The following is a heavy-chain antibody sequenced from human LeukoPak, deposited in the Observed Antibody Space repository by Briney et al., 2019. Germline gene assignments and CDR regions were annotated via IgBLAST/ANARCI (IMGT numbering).Heavy chain of an antibody. CDR1: NGAFTGYY. J-gene: IGHJ4*02. D-gene: IGHD2-2*01. CDR2: TLYSGNT. CDR3: ARGYSTSWTYYFDF. V-gene: IGHV4-59*12. Sequence: PSETLSLXCTVSNGAFTGYYWGWIRQPPGKGLEWIGHTLYSGNTNYNPSLKSRVTISVDSSKNHFSLNLNSVTAADTAVYYCARGYSTSWTYYFDFWGQGALVTVSS.